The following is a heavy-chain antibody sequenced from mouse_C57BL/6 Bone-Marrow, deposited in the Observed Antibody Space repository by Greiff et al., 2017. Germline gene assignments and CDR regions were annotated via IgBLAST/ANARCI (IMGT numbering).Heavy chain of an antibody. CDR1: YTFSRRVH. CDR2: GQGLEWIG. V-gene: IGHV1-87*01. CDR3: SEDSAVYYCAREYYAMDY. Sequence: QVQLQQSGPELARPWASVKISCKAFYTFSRRVHFAIRDTNYWKQWVKKRPGQGLEWIGDINPGNGDTSYNKKFKGTATLTSDKSSSTAYMLLSSLTSEDSAVYYCAREYYAMDYWGQGTSVTVSS. J-gene: IGHJ4*01.